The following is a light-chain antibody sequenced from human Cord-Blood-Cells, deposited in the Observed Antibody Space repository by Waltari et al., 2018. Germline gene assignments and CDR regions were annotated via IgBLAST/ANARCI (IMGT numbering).Light chain of an antibody. CDR1: QSVSSSY. CDR2: GAS. Sequence: EIVLPQSPATLSLSPGERATLSCRSSQSVSSSYLAWYQQKPGQAPRLLIYGASSRATGIPHRFSGSGSGTDFTLTISRLEPEDFAVYYCQQYGSSPITFGQGTRLEIK. V-gene: IGKV3-20*01. CDR3: QQYGSSPIT. J-gene: IGKJ5*01.